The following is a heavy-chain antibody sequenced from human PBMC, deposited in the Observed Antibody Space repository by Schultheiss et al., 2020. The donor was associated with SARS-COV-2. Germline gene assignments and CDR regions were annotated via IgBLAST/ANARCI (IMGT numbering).Heavy chain of an antibody. J-gene: IGHJ4*02. CDR3: ARPNYDFWSGYQWYYFDY. Sequence: GGSLRLSCAASGFTFSSYWMHWVRQAPGKGLVWVSRINSDGSSTSYADSVKGRFTISRDNSKNTLYLQMNSLRAEDTAVYYCARPNYDFWSGYQWYYFDYWGQGTLVTVSS. D-gene: IGHD3-3*01. CDR2: INSDGSST. V-gene: IGHV3-74*01. CDR1: GFTFSSYW.